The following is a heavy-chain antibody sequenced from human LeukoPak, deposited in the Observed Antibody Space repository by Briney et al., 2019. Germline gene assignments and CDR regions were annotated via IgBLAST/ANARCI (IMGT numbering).Heavy chain of an antibody. D-gene: IGHD5-12*01. CDR1: VGTFNGYA. CDR3: ARVGDDIVAGGSWFDP. V-gene: IGHV1-69*13. J-gene: IGHJ5*02. Sequence: ASVKVSCKTSVGTFNGYAISWVRQAPGQGLEWMGGMTPIFGTPNYAQKFQGRVTITADESTSTAYMELSSLRSEDTAVYYCARVGDDIVAGGSWFDPWGQGTLVTVSS. CDR2: MTPIFGTP.